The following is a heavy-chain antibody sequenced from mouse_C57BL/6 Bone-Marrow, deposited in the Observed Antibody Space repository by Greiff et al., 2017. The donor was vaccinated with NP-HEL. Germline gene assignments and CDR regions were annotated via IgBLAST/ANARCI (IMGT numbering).Heavy chain of an antibody. J-gene: IGHJ4*01. CDR3: ARPYGSSYNYAMDY. Sequence: QVQLQQSGAELARPGASVKLSCKASGYTFTSYGISWVKQRTGQGLEWIGEIYPRSGNTYYNEKFKGNATLTADKSSSTAYMELRSLTSEDSAVYFCARPYGSSYNYAMDYWGQGTSVTVSS. V-gene: IGHV1-81*01. CDR2: IYPRSGNT. CDR1: GYTFTSYG. D-gene: IGHD1-1*01.